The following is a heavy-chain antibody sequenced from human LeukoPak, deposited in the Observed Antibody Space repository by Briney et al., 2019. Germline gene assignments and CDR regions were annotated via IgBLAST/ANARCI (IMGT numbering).Heavy chain of an antibody. V-gene: IGHV1-2*06. Sequence: ASVKVSCKASGYTFTGYYMHWVRQAPGQGLEWMGRINPNSGGTNYAQKFQGRVTMTRDTSISTAYMELSRLRSDDTAVYYCARDRRPKTFWSGYYTFDYWGQGTLVTVSS. J-gene: IGHJ4*02. CDR1: GYTFTGYY. D-gene: IGHD3-3*01. CDR2: INPNSGGT. CDR3: ARDRRPKTFWSGYYTFDY.